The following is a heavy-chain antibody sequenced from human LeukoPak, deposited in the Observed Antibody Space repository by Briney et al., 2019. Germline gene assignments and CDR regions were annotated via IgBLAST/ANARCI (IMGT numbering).Heavy chain of an antibody. CDR1: GFTFSSYA. D-gene: IGHD6-13*01. V-gene: IGHV3-30-3*01. J-gene: IGHJ4*02. Sequence: GRSLRLTCAASGFTFSSYAMHWVRQAPGKGLEWVAVISYDGSNKYYADSVKGRFTISRDNSKNTLYLQMNSLRAVDTAVYYRARDWVAAADFDYWGQGTLVTVSS. CDR3: ARDWVAAADFDY. CDR2: ISYDGSNK.